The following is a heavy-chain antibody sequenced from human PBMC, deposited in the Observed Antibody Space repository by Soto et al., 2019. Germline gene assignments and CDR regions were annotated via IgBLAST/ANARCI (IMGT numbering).Heavy chain of an antibody. CDR2: IYHSGST. CDR1: GGSVSSSNW. CDR3: ARDLDSSGWPDY. D-gene: IGHD6-19*01. Sequence: HVQLQESGPGLVKPSGTLSLICAVSGGSVSSSNWWSWVRQPPGKGLEWIGEIYHSGSTKYNPSLRSRVTISVDKSKNHFSLRLSSGTAADTAVYYCARDLDSSGWPDYWGQGTLVTVSP. J-gene: IGHJ4*02. V-gene: IGHV4-4*02.